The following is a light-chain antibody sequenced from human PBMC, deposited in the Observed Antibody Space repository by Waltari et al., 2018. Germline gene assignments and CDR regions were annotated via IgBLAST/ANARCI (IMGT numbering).Light chain of an antibody. Sequence: SYELTQPPSVSVSPGQTASITCSGNKLGDKYACWYHQKPGQSPVLVIYQERKRPSGIPERFSGSNSGNTATLTISGTQAMDEADYYCQAWDNSTAVFGGGTKLTVL. CDR3: QAWDNSTAV. CDR2: QER. CDR1: KLGDKY. V-gene: IGLV3-1*01. J-gene: IGLJ2*01.